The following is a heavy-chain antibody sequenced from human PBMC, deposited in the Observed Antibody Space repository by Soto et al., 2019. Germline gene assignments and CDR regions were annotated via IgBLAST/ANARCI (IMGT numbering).Heavy chain of an antibody. V-gene: IGHV1-69*13. CDR1: GGTFSSYA. Sequence: GASVKVSCKASGGTFSSYAISWVRQAPGQGLEWMGGIIPIFGTANYAQKFQGRVTSTGDESTRTAYMELSSLRSEDTAVYYCARSAWGYYYYYGMDVWGQGTTVTVSS. CDR2: IIPIFGTA. J-gene: IGHJ6*02. D-gene: IGHD7-27*01. CDR3: ARSAWGYYYYYGMDV.